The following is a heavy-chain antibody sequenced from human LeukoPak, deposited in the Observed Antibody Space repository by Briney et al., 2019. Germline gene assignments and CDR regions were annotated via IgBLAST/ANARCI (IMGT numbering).Heavy chain of an antibody. D-gene: IGHD3-3*01. Sequence: PGGSLRLSCAASGFTFSSYGMHWVRQAPGKGLEWVAFIRYDGSNKYYADSVKGRFTISRDNSKNTLYLQMNSLRAEDTSVYYCATLFWGSGYNRGFDYWGQGTLVTVSS. CDR3: ATLFWGSGYNRGFDY. J-gene: IGHJ4*02. CDR1: GFTFSSYG. CDR2: IRYDGSNK. V-gene: IGHV3-30*02.